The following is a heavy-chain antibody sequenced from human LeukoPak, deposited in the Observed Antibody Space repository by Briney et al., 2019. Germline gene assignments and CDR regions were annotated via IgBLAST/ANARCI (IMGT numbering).Heavy chain of an antibody. J-gene: IGHJ1*01. V-gene: IGHV3-7*01. CDR2: IKTDGSEK. D-gene: IGHD3-22*01. CDR1: GFTFSNYW. CDR3: ATYSSLNRREFQY. Sequence: GGSLRLSCEGSGFTFSNYWTGWVRQAPGKGLQWVANIKTDGSEKYYVDSVKGRFTISRDNAKNSLYLQMNSLRAEDTAVYYCATYSSLNRREFQYWGQGTLLTVSS.